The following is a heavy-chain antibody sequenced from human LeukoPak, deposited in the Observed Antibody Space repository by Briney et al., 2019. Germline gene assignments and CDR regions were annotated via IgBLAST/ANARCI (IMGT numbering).Heavy chain of an antibody. J-gene: IGHJ4*02. CDR1: GGSISSYY. D-gene: IGHD3-22*01. V-gene: IGHV4-4*07. Sequence: SETLSLTCTVSGGSISSYYWSWIRQPAGKGLEWIGRIYTSGSTNYNPSLKSRVTMSVDTSKNQFSLKLSSVTAADTAVYYCARSGSYYYDSSGYLPFDYWGQGTLVTVSS. CDR2: IYTSGST. CDR3: ARSGSYYYDSSGYLPFDY.